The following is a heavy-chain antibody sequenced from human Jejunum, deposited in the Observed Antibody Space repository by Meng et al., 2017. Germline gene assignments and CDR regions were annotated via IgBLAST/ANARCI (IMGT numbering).Heavy chain of an antibody. J-gene: IGHJ5*02. CDR3: ARAKVTPMGYWFDP. V-gene: IGHV4-39*01. Sequence: QLQLQESGPGLVKPSETRSLTCTVSGGSINTNTYYWDWILQPPGKGMEWIGSVYYTGRTFYNPSLKSRVTISLDTSKNQFSLNLRSVAAADTAVYYCARAKVTPMGYWFDPWGQGTLVTVSS. CDR2: VYYTGRT. D-gene: IGHD2-21*02. CDR1: GGSINTNTYY.